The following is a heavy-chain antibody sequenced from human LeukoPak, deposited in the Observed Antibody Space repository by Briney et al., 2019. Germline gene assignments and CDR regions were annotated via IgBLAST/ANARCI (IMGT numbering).Heavy chain of an antibody. CDR1: GGSISSSSYY. D-gene: IGHD2-2*01. CDR2: INHSGST. V-gene: IGHV4-39*07. J-gene: IGHJ4*02. CDR3: ARGGRDIVVVPAAQPPLGSKQYYFDY. Sequence: SETLSLTCTVSGGSISSSSYYWSWIRQPPGKGLEWIGEINHSGSTNYNPSLKSRVTISVDTSKNQFSLKLSSVTAADTAVYYCARGGRDIVVVPAAQPPLGSKQYYFDYWGQGTLATVSS.